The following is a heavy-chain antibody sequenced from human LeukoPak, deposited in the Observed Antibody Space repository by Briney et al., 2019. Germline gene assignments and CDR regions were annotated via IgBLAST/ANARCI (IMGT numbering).Heavy chain of an antibody. J-gene: IGHJ4*02. CDR1: GGSISSNGYY. D-gene: IGHD6-13*01. Sequence: SQTLSLTCTVSGGSISSNGYYWSWIRQPPGKGLEWIGYISHSGSTYYNPSLKSRVTISVDTSKNQFSLKLSSVTAADTAVYYCARHWISSSWPFDYWGQGTLVTVSS. CDR3: ARHWISSSWPFDY. V-gene: IGHV4-30-2*03. CDR2: ISHSGST.